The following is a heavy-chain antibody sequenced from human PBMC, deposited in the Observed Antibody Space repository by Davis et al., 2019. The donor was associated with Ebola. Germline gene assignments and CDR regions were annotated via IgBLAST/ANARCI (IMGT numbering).Heavy chain of an antibody. D-gene: IGHD4-17*01. V-gene: IGHV1-69*13. Sequence: SVKVSCKASAGTFISYAISWVRQAPGQGLEWMGGIIPIFGTANYAQKFQGRVTITADESTSTAYMELSSLRSEDTAVYYCARVNGDYVPYYGMDVWGQGTTVTVSS. CDR1: AGTFISYA. CDR3: ARVNGDYVPYYGMDV. J-gene: IGHJ6*02. CDR2: IIPIFGTA.